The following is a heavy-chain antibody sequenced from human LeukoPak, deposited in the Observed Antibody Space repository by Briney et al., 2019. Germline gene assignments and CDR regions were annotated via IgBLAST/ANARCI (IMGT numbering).Heavy chain of an antibody. J-gene: IGHJ5*02. CDR2: IYYSGST. CDR1: GGSISSSSYY. CDR3: ARHYHGDYLGNWFDP. D-gene: IGHD4-17*01. V-gene: IGHV4-39*01. Sequence: NPSETLSLTCTVSGGSISSSSYYWGWIRQPPGKGLEWIGSIYYSGSTYYNPSLKSRVTISVDTSKNQFSLKLSSVTAADTAVHYCARHYHGDYLGNWFDPWGQGTLVTVSS.